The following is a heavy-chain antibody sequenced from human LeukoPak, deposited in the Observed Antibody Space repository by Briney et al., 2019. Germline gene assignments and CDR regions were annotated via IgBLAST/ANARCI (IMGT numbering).Heavy chain of an antibody. CDR3: ARDLYYDSSGYNP. V-gene: IGHV3-21*01. CDR2: ISSSSSYI. J-gene: IGHJ5*02. D-gene: IGHD3-22*01. Sequence: GGSLRLSCAASGFTFSSYAMNWVRQAPGKGLEWVSSISSSSSYIYYADSVKGRFTISRDNAKNSLYLQMNSLRAEDTAVYYCARDLYYDSSGYNPWGQGTLVTVSS. CDR1: GFTFSSYA.